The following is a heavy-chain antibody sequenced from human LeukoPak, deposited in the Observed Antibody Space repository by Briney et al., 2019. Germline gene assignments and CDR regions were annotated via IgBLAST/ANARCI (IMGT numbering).Heavy chain of an antibody. V-gene: IGHV1-2*06. CDR1: GYTFTCYY. D-gene: IGHD3-22*01. CDR2: INPNSGGT. J-gene: IGHJ3*02. CDR3: AIVVNQKDAFDI. Sequence: ASVKLSCKASGYTFTCYYMHWVRQAPGQGLEWMGRINPNSGGTNYAQKFQGRVTMTRDTSIGTAYMELSRLRSDDTAVYYCAIVVNQKDAFDIWGQGTMVTVSS.